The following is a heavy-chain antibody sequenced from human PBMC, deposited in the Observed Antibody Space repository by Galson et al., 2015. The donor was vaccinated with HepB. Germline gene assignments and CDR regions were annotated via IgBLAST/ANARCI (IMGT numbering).Heavy chain of an antibody. V-gene: IGHV3-21*01. CDR1: GFTFSSYS. J-gene: IGHJ4*02. Sequence: SLRLSCAASGFTFSSYSMNWVRQAPGKGLEWVSSISSSSSYIYYADSVKGRFTISRDNAKNSLYLQMNSLRAEDTAVYYCARDLVMSYYDSSGYYDYWGQGTLVTVSS. CDR3: ARDLVMSYYDSSGYYDY. D-gene: IGHD3-22*01. CDR2: ISSSSSYI.